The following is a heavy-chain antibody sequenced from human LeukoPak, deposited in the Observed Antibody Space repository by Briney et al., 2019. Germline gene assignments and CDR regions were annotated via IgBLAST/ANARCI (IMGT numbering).Heavy chain of an antibody. V-gene: IGHV3-7*05. D-gene: IGHD4-17*01. CDR3: ARDKAYGDSEDY. Sequence: PGRSLRLSCAASGFTLNIYWMSWVRQAPGKGLEWVANINQDGSEKYCVGSVKGRFTISRDNAKNSLYLHMNSLRAEDTAVYYCARDKAYGDSEDYWGQGTLVTVSS. J-gene: IGHJ4*02. CDR1: GFTLNIYW. CDR2: INQDGSEK.